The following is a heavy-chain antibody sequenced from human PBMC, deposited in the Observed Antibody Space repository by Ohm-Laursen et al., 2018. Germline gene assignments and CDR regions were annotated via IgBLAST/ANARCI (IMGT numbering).Heavy chain of an antibody. D-gene: IGHD6-13*01. J-gene: IGHJ4*02. Sequence: GASVKVSCKTSRYTLTDYGFSWVRQAPGQGLEWMGWISANIGNTDYAQKLQGRVTMTTDTSTSTTYMELRSLRSDDTAMYFCARAGGYSSTWYIDYWGQGTLVTVSS. CDR3: ARAGGYSSTWYIDY. CDR1: RYTLTDYG. V-gene: IGHV1-18*01. CDR2: ISANIGNT.